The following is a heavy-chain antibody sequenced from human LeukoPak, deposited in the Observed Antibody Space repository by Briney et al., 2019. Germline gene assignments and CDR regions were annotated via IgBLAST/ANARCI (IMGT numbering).Heavy chain of an antibody. CDR1: GFTFSSYS. D-gene: IGHD3-10*01. Sequence: PGGSLRLSCAASGFTFSSYSMNWVRQAPGKGLEWVSSISSSSSYIYYADSVKGRFTISRDNAKNSLYLQMNSLRAEDTAVYYCARATRSHRGYYYGMDVWGQGTTVTVSS. V-gene: IGHV3-21*01. J-gene: IGHJ6*02. CDR2: ISSSSSYI. CDR3: ARATRSHRGYYYGMDV.